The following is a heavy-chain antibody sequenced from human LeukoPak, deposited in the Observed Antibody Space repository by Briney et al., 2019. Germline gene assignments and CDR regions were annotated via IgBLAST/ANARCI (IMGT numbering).Heavy chain of an antibody. CDR1: GGSISSSSYY. D-gene: IGHD2-21*02. V-gene: IGHV4-39*01. CDR3: ARILSSTAIPLDY. Sequence: SETLSLTCTVSGGSISSSSYYWGWIRQPPGKGLEWIGSIYYSGSTYYNPSLKSRVTISVDTSKNQFSLKLSSVTAADTAVYYCARILSSTAIPLDYWGQGTLVTVSS. CDR2: IYYSGST. J-gene: IGHJ4*02.